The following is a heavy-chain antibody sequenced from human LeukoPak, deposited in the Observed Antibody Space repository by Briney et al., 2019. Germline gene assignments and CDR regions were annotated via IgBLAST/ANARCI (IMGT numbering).Heavy chain of an antibody. Sequence: SETLSLTCTVSGGSISSGGYYWSWIRQPPGKGLEWIGYIYHSGSTYYNPSLKSRVTISVDRSKNQFSLKLSSVTAADTAVYYCARGSAAIFDYWGQGTLVTVSS. J-gene: IGHJ4*02. D-gene: IGHD6-13*01. CDR1: GGSISSGGYY. V-gene: IGHV4-30-2*01. CDR2: IYHSGST. CDR3: ARGSAAIFDY.